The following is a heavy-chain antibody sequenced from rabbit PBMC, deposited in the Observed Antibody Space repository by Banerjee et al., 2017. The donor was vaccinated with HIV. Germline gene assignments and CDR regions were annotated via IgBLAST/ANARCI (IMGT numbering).Heavy chain of an antibody. CDR2: INTSSGKT. V-gene: IGHV1S45*01. J-gene: IGHJ6*01. CDR1: GFSFSNKYV. CDR3: ARRADYAYTTYGMDL. Sequence: QQQLVESGGDLVKPEGSLTLTCTASGFSFSNKYVMCWVRQAPGKGLEWIACINTSSGKTVYANWAKGRFTISKTPSTTVTLQMTSLTAADTATYFCARRADYAYTTYGMDLWGPGTLVTVS. D-gene: IGHD6-1*01.